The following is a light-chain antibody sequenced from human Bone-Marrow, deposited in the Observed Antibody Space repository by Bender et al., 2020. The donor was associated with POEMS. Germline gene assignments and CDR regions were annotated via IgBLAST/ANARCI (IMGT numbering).Light chain of an antibody. CDR1: KLGDKY. Sequence: SYELTQPPSVSVSPGQTASITCSGDKLGDKYVCWYQQKSGRSPVLLIYQDNIRPSGIPERLSGSNSRQTATLTISGTQAMDEADYYCQTWDSSTVIFGGGTKLTVL. V-gene: IGLV3-1*01. J-gene: IGLJ2*01. CDR2: QDN. CDR3: QTWDSSTVI.